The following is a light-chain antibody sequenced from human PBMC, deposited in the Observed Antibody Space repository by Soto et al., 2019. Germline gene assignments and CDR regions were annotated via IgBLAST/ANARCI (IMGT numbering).Light chain of an antibody. J-gene: IGKJ4*01. Sequence: DIVMTQIPVSLPVTPGEPASISCKSSQSLLHSHGYNYMDWYLQKPGQPPQLLMYLGSSRASGVPDRFSGSGSGTDFTLTISSLQHEDFATYFCQQSYSPPFTFGGGTKVDIK. CDR2: LGS. CDR1: QSLLHSHGYNY. V-gene: IGKV2-28*01. CDR3: QQSYSPPFT.